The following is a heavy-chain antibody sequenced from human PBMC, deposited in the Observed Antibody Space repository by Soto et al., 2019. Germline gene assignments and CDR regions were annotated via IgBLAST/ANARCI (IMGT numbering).Heavy chain of an antibody. Sequence: QVQLVQSGAEVKKPGSSVKVSCKASGGTFSSYAISWVRQAPGQGLEWMGGIIPIFGTADYAQKFQGRVTINADESTTTAYMELSSLRSEDTAVYYCALHYGSGSNYYYYGMDVWGQGTTVTVSS. J-gene: IGHJ6*02. D-gene: IGHD3-10*01. V-gene: IGHV1-69*12. CDR2: IIPIFGTA. CDR3: ALHYGSGSNYYYYGMDV. CDR1: GGTFSSYA.